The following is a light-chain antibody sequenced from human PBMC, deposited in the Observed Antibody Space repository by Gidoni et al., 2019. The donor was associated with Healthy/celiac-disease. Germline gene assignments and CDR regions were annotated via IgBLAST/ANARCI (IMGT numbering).Light chain of an antibody. V-gene: IGLV2-14*01. CDR2: EVS. CDR1: SSDVGGYNY. Sequence: QSALTQPASVSGSPGPSITISCTGTSSDVGGYNYVSWYQQHPGKAPKLMIYEVSNRPSGVSNRFSGSKSGNTASLTISGLQAEDEADYYCSSYTSSTLVFGGGTKLTVL. J-gene: IGLJ2*01. CDR3: SSYTSSTLV.